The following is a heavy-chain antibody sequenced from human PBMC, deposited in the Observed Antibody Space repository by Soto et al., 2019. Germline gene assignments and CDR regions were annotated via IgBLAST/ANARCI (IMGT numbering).Heavy chain of an antibody. J-gene: IGHJ6*02. CDR1: GGTFSSYA. D-gene: IGHD1-26*01. CDR3: ARALGGASPVGGRYYGMDV. Sequence: QVQLVQSGAEVKKPGSSVKVSCKASGGTFSSYAISWVRQAPGQGLEWMGGIIPIFGTANYAQKFQGRVTITAAESTSTAYMELSSLRSEDTAVYYCARALGGASPVGGRYYGMDVWGQGTTVTVSS. CDR2: IIPIFGTA. V-gene: IGHV1-69*01.